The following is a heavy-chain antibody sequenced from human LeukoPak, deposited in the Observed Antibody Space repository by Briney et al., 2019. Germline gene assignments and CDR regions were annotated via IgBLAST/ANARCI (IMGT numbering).Heavy chain of an antibody. CDR1: GVSISSYY. D-gene: IGHD6-19*01. CDR2: IYYSGST. CDR3: ARQGLNSYSSGWYGNDAFDI. J-gene: IGHJ3*02. Sequence: PSETLSLTCTVSGVSISSYYWSWLRQPPGKGREWIGYIYYSGSTNYNPSLKSRVTISVDTSKNQFSLKLSSVTAADTAVYYCARQGLNSYSSGWYGNDAFDIWGQGTMVTVSS. V-gene: IGHV4-59*08.